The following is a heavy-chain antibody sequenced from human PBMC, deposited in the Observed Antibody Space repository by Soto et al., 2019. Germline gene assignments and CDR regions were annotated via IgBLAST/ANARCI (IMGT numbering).Heavy chain of an antibody. J-gene: IGHJ5*02. V-gene: IGHV3-7*04. CDR3: AREYADGWFGP. Sequence: EVQLVESGGGLVQPGGSLRLSCAASGFIFGAYWRSWVRQAPGKGLEWVANINQDGSQKYYVDSVKGRFTLCRHNAKNPHYREIDRLRAEDSAVFYWAREYADGWFGPWGQGTLVTVSS. CDR1: GFIFGAYW. CDR2: INQDGSQK.